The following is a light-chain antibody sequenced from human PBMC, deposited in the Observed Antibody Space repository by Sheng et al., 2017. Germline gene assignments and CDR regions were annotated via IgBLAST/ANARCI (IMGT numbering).Light chain of an antibody. J-gene: IGKJ2*01. CDR2: AAS. V-gene: IGKV1-9*01. Sequence: DIQMTQSPSTLSASVGDRVIITCRASQGISTYLAWYQQKPEKAPNLLIYAASTLQSGVPSRFSGSGSGTDFTLTISSLQPEDFATYYCQQVTIYPYTFGQGTKLEIK. CDR1: QGISTY. CDR3: QQVTIYPYT.